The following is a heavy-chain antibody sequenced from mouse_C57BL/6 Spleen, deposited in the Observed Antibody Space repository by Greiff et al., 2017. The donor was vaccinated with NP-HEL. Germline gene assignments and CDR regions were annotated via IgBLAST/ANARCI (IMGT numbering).Heavy chain of an antibody. Sequence: EVRLVESGEGLVKPGGSLKLSCAASGFTFSSYAMSWVRQTPEKRLEWVAYISSGGDYIYYADTVKGRFTISRDNARNTLYLQMSSLKSEDTAMYYCTREDYSNYGYFDYWGQGTTLTVSS. D-gene: IGHD2-5*01. J-gene: IGHJ2*01. V-gene: IGHV5-9-1*02. CDR2: ISSGGDYI. CDR3: TREDYSNYGYFDY. CDR1: GFTFSSYA.